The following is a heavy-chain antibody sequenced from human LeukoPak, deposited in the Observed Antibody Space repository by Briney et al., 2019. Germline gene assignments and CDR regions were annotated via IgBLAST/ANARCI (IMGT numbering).Heavy chain of an antibody. J-gene: IGHJ1*01. D-gene: IGHD2-15*01. CDR2: IHYDGTNK. CDR1: GFTFSNYG. V-gene: IGHV3-30*02. Sequence: GESLRLSCAASGFTFSNYGMHWVRQAPGKGPEWVAFIHYDGTNKYYADSVKGRFTISRDNSKNTLYLQLNSLGAEDTAVYYCAKSFSISTPFQHWGQGTLVTVSS. CDR3: AKSFSISTPFQH.